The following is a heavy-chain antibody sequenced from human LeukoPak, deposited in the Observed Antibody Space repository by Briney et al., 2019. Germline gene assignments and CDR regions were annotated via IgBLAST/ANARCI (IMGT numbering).Heavy chain of an antibody. CDR3: ASLGTLVP. Sequence: GGSLRLSCAASGFTVSTYLMHWVRQAPGKGLVWVSRINTDGSITTYADSVKGRFTISRDNAKNTLYLQMNSLRDEDTAVYYCASLGTLVPWGQGTLVTVSS. CDR1: GFTVSTYL. CDR2: INTDGSIT. V-gene: IGHV3-74*03. D-gene: IGHD3-9*01. J-gene: IGHJ5*02.